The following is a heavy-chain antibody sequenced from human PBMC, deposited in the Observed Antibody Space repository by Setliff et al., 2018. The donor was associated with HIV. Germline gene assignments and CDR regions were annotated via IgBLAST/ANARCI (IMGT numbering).Heavy chain of an antibody. Sequence: SETLSLTCTVSGDSIISYYWSWLRQPAGKGLEWIGHIYTNGRTNYNPSLRSRVTMSVDTSKNQFSLKLDSVNAADTAIYYCVRQADCGGDCVLGYWGQGTLVTVSS. D-gene: IGHD2-21*02. CDR1: GDSIISYY. CDR3: VRQADCGGDCVLGY. J-gene: IGHJ4*02. CDR2: IYTNGRT. V-gene: IGHV4-4*07.